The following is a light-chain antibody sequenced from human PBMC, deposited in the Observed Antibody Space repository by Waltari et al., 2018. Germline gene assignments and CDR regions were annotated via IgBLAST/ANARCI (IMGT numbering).Light chain of an antibody. J-gene: IGKJ1*01. CDR1: QSVNSN. CDR2: GAP. CDR3: QQYNNWPPGRT. V-gene: IGKV3-15*01. Sequence: EILLTQSPATLSVSPGERATLSCRASQSVNSNLAWYQQKPGQAPRLLICGAPTGATGVPARFSGSGSGTDFTLTLSSLQSEDFAVYYCQQYNNWPPGRTFGQGTKVEI.